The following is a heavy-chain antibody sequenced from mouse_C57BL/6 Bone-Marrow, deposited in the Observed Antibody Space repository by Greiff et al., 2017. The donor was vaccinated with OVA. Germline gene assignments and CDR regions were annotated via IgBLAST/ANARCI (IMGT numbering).Heavy chain of an antibody. CDR3: ARHEELYFDY. J-gene: IGHJ2*01. Sequence: QVQLKESGAELVKPGASVKLSCTASGYTFTEYTIHWVKQRSGQGLEWIGWFYTGSGSIKYTEKFKDKATLTADKASSTLYMELSRVTSEDSAFYYCARHEELYFDYWGQGTTRTVSS. CDR1: GYTFTEYT. V-gene: IGHV1-62-2*01. CDR2: FYTGSGSI.